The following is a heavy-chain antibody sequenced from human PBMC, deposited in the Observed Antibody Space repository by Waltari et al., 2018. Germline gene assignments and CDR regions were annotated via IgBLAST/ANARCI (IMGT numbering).Heavy chain of an antibody. Sequence: GAEVKKPGASVKVSCKASGYTFTSYGISWVRQAPGQGLEWMGWISAYNGNTNYAQKLQGRVTMTTDTSTSTAYMELRSLRSDDTAVYYCARDMGYYDSSGYYGDDAFDIWGQGTMVTVSS. CDR3: ARDMGYYDSSGYYGDDAFDI. CDR2: ISAYNGNT. CDR1: GYTFTSYG. D-gene: IGHD3-22*01. V-gene: IGHV1-18*01. J-gene: IGHJ3*02.